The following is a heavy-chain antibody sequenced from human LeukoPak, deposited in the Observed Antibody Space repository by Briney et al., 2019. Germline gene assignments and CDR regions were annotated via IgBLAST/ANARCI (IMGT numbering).Heavy chain of an antibody. Sequence: SETLSLTCTVSGGSISSYYWSWIRQPPGEGLEWIGYIYYSGSTNYNPSLKSRVTISVDTSKNQFSLKLSSVTAADTAVYYCASSRGSIDSSSWLWDFDYWGQGTLVTVSS. CDR2: IYYSGST. CDR3: ASSRGSIDSSSWLWDFDY. V-gene: IGHV4-59*08. D-gene: IGHD6-13*01. J-gene: IGHJ4*02. CDR1: GGSISSYY.